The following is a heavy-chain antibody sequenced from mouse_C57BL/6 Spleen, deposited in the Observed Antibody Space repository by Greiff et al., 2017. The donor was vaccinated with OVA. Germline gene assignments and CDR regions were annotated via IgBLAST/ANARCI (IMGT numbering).Heavy chain of an antibody. CDR3: ARRRYYGSSNWYFDV. D-gene: IGHD1-1*01. V-gene: IGHV1-18*01. J-gene: IGHJ1*03. CDR1: GYTFTDYN. Sequence: VQLQQSGPELVKPGASVKIPCKASGYTFTDYNMDWVKQSHGKSLEWIGDINPNNGGTIYNQKFKGKATLTVDKSSSTAYMELRSLTSEDTAVYYCARRRYYGSSNWYFDVWGTGTTVTVSS. CDR2: INPNNGGT.